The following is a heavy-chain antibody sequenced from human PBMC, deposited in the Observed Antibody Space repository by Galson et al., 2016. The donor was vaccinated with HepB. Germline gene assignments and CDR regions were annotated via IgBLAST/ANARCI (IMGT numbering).Heavy chain of an antibody. CDR3: ARAYGSGSYNYYYYGMDV. Sequence: QSGAEVKKPGESLKISCKGSGYSFTSYWIGWVRQMPGKGLEWMGIIYPGVSDTRYSPSFQGQVTISADKSISTAYLQWSSLKASDTAMYYCARAYGSGSYNYYYYGMDVWGQGTTVTVSS. D-gene: IGHD3-10*01. V-gene: IGHV5-51*01. J-gene: IGHJ6*02. CDR1: GYSFTSYW. CDR2: IYPGVSDT.